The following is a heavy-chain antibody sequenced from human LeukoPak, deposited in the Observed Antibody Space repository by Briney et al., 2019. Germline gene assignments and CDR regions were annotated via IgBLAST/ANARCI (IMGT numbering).Heavy chain of an antibody. CDR3: ARSSYYDFWSGYYYFDY. CDR2: IIPIFGTA. Sequence: GASVKVSCKASGGTFSSYAISWVRQAPGQGLEWMGGIIPIFGTANYAQKFQGRVTITADESTSTAYMELSSLRSEDTAVYYCARSSYYDFWSGYYYFDYWGQGTLVTVSS. CDR1: GGTFSSYA. V-gene: IGHV1-69*13. D-gene: IGHD3-3*01. J-gene: IGHJ4*02.